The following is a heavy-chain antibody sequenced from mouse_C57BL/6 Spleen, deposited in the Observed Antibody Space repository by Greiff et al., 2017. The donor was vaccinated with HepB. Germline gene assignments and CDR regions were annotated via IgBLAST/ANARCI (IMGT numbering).Heavy chain of an antibody. D-gene: IGHD1-1*01. CDR3: ARSGILRLFAY. CDR2: INPNNGGT. V-gene: IGHV1-26*01. J-gene: IGHJ3*01. CDR1: GYTFTDYY. Sequence: EVQLQQSGPELVKPGASVKISCKAPGYTFTDYYMNWVKQSHGKSLEWIGDINPNNGGTSYNQKFKGKATLTVDKSSSTAYMELRSLTSEDSAVYYCARSGILRLFAYWGQGTLVTVSA.